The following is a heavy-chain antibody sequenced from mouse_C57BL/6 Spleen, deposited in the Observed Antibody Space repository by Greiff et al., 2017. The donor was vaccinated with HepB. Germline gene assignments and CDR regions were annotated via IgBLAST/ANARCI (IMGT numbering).Heavy chain of an antibody. D-gene: IGHD1-1*01. J-gene: IGHJ4*01. CDR1: GFTFSSYA. CDR3: TRGGAPITTVEGYYAMDY. Sequence: EVQRVESGEGLVKPGGSLKLSCAASGFTFSSYAMSWVRQTPEKRLEWVAYISSGGDYIYYADTVKGRFTISRDNARNTLYLQMSSLKSEDTAMYYCTRGGAPITTVEGYYAMDYWGQGTSVTVSS. V-gene: IGHV5-9-1*02. CDR2: ISSGGDYI.